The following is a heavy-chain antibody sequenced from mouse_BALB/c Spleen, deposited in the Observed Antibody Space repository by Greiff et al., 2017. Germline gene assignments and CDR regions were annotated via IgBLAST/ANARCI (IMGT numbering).Heavy chain of an antibody. CDR2: IDPETGGT. Sequence: VQLQQSGAELVRPGASVTLSCKASGYTFTDYEMHWVKQTPVHGLEWIGAIDPETGGTAYNQKFKGKATLTADKSSSTAYMELRSLTSEDSAVYYCTSLYYGNYYWGQGTTLTVSS. CDR3: TSLYYGNYY. J-gene: IGHJ2*01. CDR1: GYTFTDYE. V-gene: IGHV1-15*01. D-gene: IGHD2-1*01.